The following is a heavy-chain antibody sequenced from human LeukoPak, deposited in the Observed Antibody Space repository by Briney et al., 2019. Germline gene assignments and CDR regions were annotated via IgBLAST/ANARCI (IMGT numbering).Heavy chain of an antibody. V-gene: IGHV3-72*01. Sequence: GGSLRLSCAASGFTLSDHYMDWVRQAPGKGLEWVGRTRNRANSYTTDYAASVKGRFTISRDDLKSSLYLQMNSLRTEDTAVYYCARIAAAGECDYWGQGTLVTVSS. D-gene: IGHD6-13*01. CDR1: GFTLSDHY. CDR3: ARIAAAGECDY. J-gene: IGHJ4*02. CDR2: TRNRANSYTT.